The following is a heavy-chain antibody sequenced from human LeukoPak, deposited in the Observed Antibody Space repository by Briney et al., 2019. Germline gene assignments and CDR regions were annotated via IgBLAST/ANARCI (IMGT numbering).Heavy chain of an antibody. CDR1: GASVTSYY. V-gene: IGHV4-59*02. CDR3: ARGSSWYDY. CDR2: ISYKGST. D-gene: IGHD6-13*01. J-gene: IGHJ4*02. Sequence: SETLSLTCTISGASVTSYYWSWIRQPPGKGLEWIGYISYKGSTDYNPSLKSRVTISVDTSKDQFSLKLNSVTAADTAVYYCARGSSWYDYWGQGTLVTVSS.